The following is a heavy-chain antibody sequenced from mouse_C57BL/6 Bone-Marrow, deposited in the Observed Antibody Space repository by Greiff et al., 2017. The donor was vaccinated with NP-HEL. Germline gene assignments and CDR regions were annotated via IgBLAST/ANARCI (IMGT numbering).Heavy chain of an antibody. CDR3: AKGGLRRSYAMDY. D-gene: IGHD2-4*01. CDR1: GFSLTSYG. V-gene: IGHV2-4*01. Sequence: VKLMESGPGLVQPSQSLSITCTVSGFSLTSYGVHWVRQPPGKGLEWLGVIWSGGSTDYNAAFISRLSISKDNSKSQVFFKMNSLQADDTAIYYCAKGGLRRSYAMDYWGQGTSVTVSS. J-gene: IGHJ4*01. CDR2: IWSGGST.